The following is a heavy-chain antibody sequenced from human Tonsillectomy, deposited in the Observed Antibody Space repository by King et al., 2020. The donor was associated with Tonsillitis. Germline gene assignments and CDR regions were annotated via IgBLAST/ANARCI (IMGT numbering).Heavy chain of an antibody. D-gene: IGHD5-18*01. CDR3: AKRGYTYDYKGDFDY. CDR2: IRYDGTNK. Sequence: VQLVESGGGVVQPGGSLRLSCAASGFTFSSYGIHWVRQAPGKGLEWVSFIRYDGTNKYYADSVKGRFTISRDNSKNTLYLQMNSLRAEDTGVYYCAKRGYTYDYKGDFDYWGQGTLVTVSS. J-gene: IGHJ4*02. CDR1: GFTFSSYG. V-gene: IGHV3-30*02.